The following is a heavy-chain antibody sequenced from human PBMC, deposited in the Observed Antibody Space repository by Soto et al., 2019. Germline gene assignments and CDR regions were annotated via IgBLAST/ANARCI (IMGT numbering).Heavy chain of an antibody. Sequence: QVQLVQSGAEVKKPGYSVKVSCKASGGTFSSYAISWVRQAPGQGLEWMGGIIPIFGTANYAQKFQGRVTITADESTRTDYRELSSLRSDDTAVYYCARVTVAVAGSAFDYWGQGTLGHVYS. J-gene: IGHJ4*02. D-gene: IGHD6-19*01. CDR3: ARVTVAVAGSAFDY. CDR2: IIPIFGTA. CDR1: GGTFSSYA. V-gene: IGHV1-69*12.